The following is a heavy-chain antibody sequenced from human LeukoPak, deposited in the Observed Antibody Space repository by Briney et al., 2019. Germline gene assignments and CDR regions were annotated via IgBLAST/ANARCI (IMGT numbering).Heavy chain of an antibody. CDR2: ISSSSSYI. J-gene: IGHJ6*03. D-gene: IGHD6-25*01. CDR1: GFTFSSYS. V-gene: IGHV3-21*04. CDR3: AKSGFYYYYYMDV. Sequence: GGSLRLSCAASGFTFSSYSMNWVRQAPGKGLEWVSSISSSSSYIYYADSVKGRFTISRDNAKNSLYLQMNSLRAEDTAVYYCAKSGFYYYYYMDVWGKGTTVTVSS.